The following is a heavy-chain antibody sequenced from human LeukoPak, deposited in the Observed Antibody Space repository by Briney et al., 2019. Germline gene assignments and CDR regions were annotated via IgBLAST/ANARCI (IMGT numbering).Heavy chain of an antibody. Sequence: ASVKVSCKASGYTFTGYYMHWVRQAPGQGLEWMGWINPNSGGTNYAQKFQGRVTMTRDTSISTAYMELSRLRSDDTAVYYCARDWSSWPYYHYGMDVWGQGTTVTVSS. D-gene: IGHD6-13*01. CDR1: GYTFTGYY. CDR3: ARDWSSWPYYHYGMDV. V-gene: IGHV1-2*02. CDR2: INPNSGGT. J-gene: IGHJ6*02.